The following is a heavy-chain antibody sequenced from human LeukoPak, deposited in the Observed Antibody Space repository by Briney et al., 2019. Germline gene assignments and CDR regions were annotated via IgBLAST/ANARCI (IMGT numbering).Heavy chain of an antibody. V-gene: IGHV4-59*01. CDR2: IYNSGST. J-gene: IGHJ5*02. D-gene: IGHD5-18*01. CDR1: GGSISSYY. CDR3: ARLKAGIPNADPWWFDP. Sequence: SETLSLTCTVSGGSISSYYWSWIRQPPGKGLELIGYIYNSGSTNYNPSLKSRVTISVDTSKNQFSLKLTSVTAADTAMYYCARLKAGIPNADPWWFDPWGQGTLVTVSS.